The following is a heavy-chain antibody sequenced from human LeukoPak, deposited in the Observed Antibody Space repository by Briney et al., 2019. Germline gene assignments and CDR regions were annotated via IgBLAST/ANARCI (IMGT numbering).Heavy chain of an antibody. J-gene: IGHJ2*01. CDR2: ITSGSSYL. CDR3: ARVRGSYDWYFDL. V-gene: IGHV3-21*01. Sequence: PGGSLRLSCVASGFTFSSYNMNWVRQAPGQGLEWVSSITSGSSYLYYADSVKGRFTISRDNAKSSLYLQMNSLRAEDTAVYYCARVRGSYDWYFDLWGRGTLVTVSS. CDR1: GFTFSSYN. D-gene: IGHD1-26*01.